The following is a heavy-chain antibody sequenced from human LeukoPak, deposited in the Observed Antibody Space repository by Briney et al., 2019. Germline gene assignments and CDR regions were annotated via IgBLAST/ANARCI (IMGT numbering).Heavy chain of an antibody. Sequence: SETLSLTCTVSGGSISSGGYYWSWIRQPPGKGLEWIGYIYHSGSTYYNPSLKSRVTISVDRSKNQFSLKLSSVTAADTAVYYCASTQGAAAAFDYWGQGTLVTVSS. CDR3: ASTQGAAAAFDY. CDR2: IYHSGST. J-gene: IGHJ4*02. D-gene: IGHD6-13*01. CDR1: GGSISSGGYY. V-gene: IGHV4-30-2*01.